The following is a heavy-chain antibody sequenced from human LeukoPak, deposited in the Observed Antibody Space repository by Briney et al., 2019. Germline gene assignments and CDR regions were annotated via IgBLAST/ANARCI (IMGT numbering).Heavy chain of an antibody. J-gene: IGHJ4*02. CDR3: ARGRHIVATI. CDR1: GGSFSGYY. D-gene: IGHD5-12*01. CDR2: INHSGST. V-gene: IGHV4-34*01. Sequence: SETLSLTCAVYGGSFSGYYWSWIRQPPGKGLEWIGEINHSGSTNYNPSLKSRVTISVDTSKNQFSLKLSSVTAADTAVYYCARGRHIVATIWGQGPLVTVPS.